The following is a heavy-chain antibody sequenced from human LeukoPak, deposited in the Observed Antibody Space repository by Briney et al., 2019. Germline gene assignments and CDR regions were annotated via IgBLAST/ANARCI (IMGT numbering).Heavy chain of an antibody. CDR3: ARHYCSGGYCQGPFEY. D-gene: IGHD2-15*01. Sequence: PGESLKISCKGSGYSFTSYWIGWVRQMPGKGLEWMGIIYPGDSDTRYSPSFQGQVTISADKSISTAYLQWSSLKASDTAMYYCARHYCSGGYCQGPFEYWGQGTLVTVSS. V-gene: IGHV5-51*01. J-gene: IGHJ4*02. CDR1: GYSFTSYW. CDR2: IYPGDSDT.